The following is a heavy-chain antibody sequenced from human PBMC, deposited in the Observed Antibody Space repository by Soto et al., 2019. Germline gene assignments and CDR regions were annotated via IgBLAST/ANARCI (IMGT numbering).Heavy chain of an antibody. CDR3: AWINHCGSTSCYQDY. CDR2: IIPIFGTA. Sequence: GASVKLSCKASAGTFSIYFISWVRQAPGQGLEWMGGIIPIFGTANYAQKFQGRVTITADESTSTAYMELSSLRSEDTAVYYCAWINHCGSTSCYQDYWGQGALVTVSS. D-gene: IGHD2-2*01. J-gene: IGHJ4*02. V-gene: IGHV1-69*13. CDR1: AGTFSIYF.